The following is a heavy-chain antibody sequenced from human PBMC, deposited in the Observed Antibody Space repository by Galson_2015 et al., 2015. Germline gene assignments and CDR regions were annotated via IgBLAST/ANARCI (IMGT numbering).Heavy chain of an antibody. Sequence: FLRLSCAASGFTFDDYAVHWARQVPGKGLEWVSGIGWNRGSIGYADCLKGRFTISKDNAKNSLYMQMNILRAEDTALYYCAKGPIFDYWGQGTLVTVSS. CDR3: AKGPIFDY. J-gene: IGHJ4*02. V-gene: IGHV3-9*01. CDR2: IGWNRGSI. CDR1: GFTFDDYA.